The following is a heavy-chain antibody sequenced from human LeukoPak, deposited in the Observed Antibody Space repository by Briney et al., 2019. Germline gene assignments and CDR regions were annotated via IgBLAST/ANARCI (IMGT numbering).Heavy chain of an antibody. V-gene: IGHV3-74*01. CDR3: ARGTSGGYFDY. D-gene: IGHD1-26*01. Sequence: GGSLRLSCAASGFTFSSFWIHWVRQVPGKGLVWVSRINSDGFSTSYADSVKGRFTISRDNAKNTLYLQMNSLRAEDTAVNYCARGTSGGYFDYWGQGTLVTVSS. J-gene: IGHJ4*02. CDR2: INSDGFST. CDR1: GFTFSSFW.